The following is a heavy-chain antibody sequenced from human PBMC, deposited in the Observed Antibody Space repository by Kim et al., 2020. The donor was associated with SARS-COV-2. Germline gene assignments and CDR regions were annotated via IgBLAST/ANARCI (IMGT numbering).Heavy chain of an antibody. CDR3: AKDSVPAYYDILTGYRSLYGMDV. D-gene: IGHD3-9*01. CDR1: GFTFSSYA. V-gene: IGHV3-23*03. CDR2: IYSGGSST. J-gene: IGHJ6*02. Sequence: GGSLRLSCAASGFTFSSYAMSWVRQAPGKGLEWVSVIYSGGSSTYYADSVKGRFTISRDNSKNTLYLQMNSLRAEDTAVYYCAKDSVPAYYDILTGYRSLYGMDVWGQGTTVTVSS.